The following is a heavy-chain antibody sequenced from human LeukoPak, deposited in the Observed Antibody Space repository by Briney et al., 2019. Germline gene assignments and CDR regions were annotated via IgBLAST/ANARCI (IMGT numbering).Heavy chain of an antibody. Sequence: ASVKVSCKASGYTFTMYDINWVRQATGQGVEWMGWISAYNGNTNYAQKLQGRVTMTTDTSTSTAYMELSSLRSDDTAVYYCATGIRKPYYYDSSGYSLASFDYWGQGTLVTVSS. J-gene: IGHJ4*02. V-gene: IGHV1-18*01. CDR3: ATGIRKPYYYDSSGYSLASFDY. D-gene: IGHD3-22*01. CDR1: GYTFTMYD. CDR2: ISAYNGNT.